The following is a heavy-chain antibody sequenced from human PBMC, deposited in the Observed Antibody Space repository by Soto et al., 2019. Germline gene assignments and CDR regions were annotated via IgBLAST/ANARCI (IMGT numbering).Heavy chain of an antibody. D-gene: IGHD1-1*01. J-gene: IGHJ4*02. Sequence: LQLQESGPGLVKPSETLSLTCTVSGGSISNSDYFWAWMRQPPGKGLEWVGTISHTGSPRYNPSLKSRVTISVDTFKNQFSLTLPSVTAADTAVVYCASQLESTTYFDYWGRGTLVTVSS. V-gene: IGHV4-39*01. CDR1: GGSISNSDYF. CDR2: ISHTGSP. CDR3: ASQLESTTYFDY.